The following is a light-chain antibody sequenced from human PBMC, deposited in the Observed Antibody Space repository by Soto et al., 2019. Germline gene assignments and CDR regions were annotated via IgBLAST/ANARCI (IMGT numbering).Light chain of an antibody. V-gene: IGLV4-69*01. J-gene: IGLJ3*02. CDR2: LNSDGSH. Sequence: QLVLTQTPSASASLGASVKLTCTLSSGHSSYAIAWHQQQPEKGPRYLMKLNSDGSHSKGDGIPDRFSGSSSGAERYLTISSLQSEDEADYYCQTWATGIPWVFGGGTKVTVL. CDR3: QTWATGIPWV. CDR1: SGHSSYA.